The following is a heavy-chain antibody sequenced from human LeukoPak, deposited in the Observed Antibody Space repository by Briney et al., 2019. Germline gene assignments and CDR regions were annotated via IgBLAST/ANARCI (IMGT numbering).Heavy chain of an antibody. CDR1: GFTVSSNY. D-gene: IGHD2-2*01. J-gene: IGHJ5*02. Sequence: GGSLRLSCGAWGFTVSSNYMNWVRQARGKGLEWGSVIYSGGSTYYTDSVKGRFTISRDNSKNTLYLQMNSLRAEDTAVYYCARGSCSGPSCQIDPWGQGTLVTVSS. CDR2: IYSGGST. V-gene: IGHV3-53*01. CDR3: ARGSCSGPSCQIDP.